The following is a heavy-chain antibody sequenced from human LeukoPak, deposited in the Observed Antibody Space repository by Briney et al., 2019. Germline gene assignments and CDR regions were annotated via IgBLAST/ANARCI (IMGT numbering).Heavy chain of an antibody. J-gene: IGHJ5*02. CDR1: GYTFTGYY. V-gene: IGHV1-2*02. Sequence: ASVKVSCKASGYTFTGYYIHWVRQAPGQGLEWMGWINPNSGGTNYAQKFQGRVTMTRDTSISTAYMELSRLRSDDTAVYYCARDKFSRGNRVGRQWLINWFDPWGQGTLVTVSS. CDR2: INPNSGGT. D-gene: IGHD6-19*01. CDR3: ARDKFSRGNRVGRQWLINWFDP.